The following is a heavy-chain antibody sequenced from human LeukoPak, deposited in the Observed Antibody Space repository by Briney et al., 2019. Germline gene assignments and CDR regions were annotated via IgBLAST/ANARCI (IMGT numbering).Heavy chain of an antibody. Sequence: GGSLRLSCAASGFTVSSNYMSWVRQAPGKGLEWVSVIYSGGSTYYADSVKGRFTISRDNSKNTLYLQMNSLRAEDTAVYYCARDPTTVTWYYFDYWGQGTLVTVSS. CDR3: ARDPTTVTWYYFDY. D-gene: IGHD4-17*01. J-gene: IGHJ4*02. CDR1: GFTVSSNY. V-gene: IGHV3-53*01. CDR2: IYSGGST.